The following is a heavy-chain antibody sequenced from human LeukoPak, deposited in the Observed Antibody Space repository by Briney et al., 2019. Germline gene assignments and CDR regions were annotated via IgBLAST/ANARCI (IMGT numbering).Heavy chain of an antibody. D-gene: IGHD5-12*01. CDR2: INPNSGGT. CDR3: ASGNESGYSGYDTGFDY. CDR1: GYTFTGYY. Sequence: GASVKVSCKASGYTFTGYYMHWVRQAPGQGLEWMGWINPNSGGTNYAQKFQGRVTMTRDTSISTAYMELSRLRSDDTAVYYCASGNESGYSGYDTGFDYWGQGTLVTVSS. V-gene: IGHV1-2*02. J-gene: IGHJ4*02.